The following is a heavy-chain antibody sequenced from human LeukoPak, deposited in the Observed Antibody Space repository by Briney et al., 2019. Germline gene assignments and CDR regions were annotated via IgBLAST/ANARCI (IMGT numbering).Heavy chain of an antibody. Sequence: ASVKVSCKASGYTFTGYYMHWVRQAPGQGLEWMGWINPNSGGTNYAQKLQGRVTMTTDTSTSTAYMELRSLRSDDTAVYYCARVLSYCSSTSCYPLDPWGQGTLVTVSS. CDR1: GYTFTGYY. CDR3: ARVLSYCSSTSCYPLDP. D-gene: IGHD2-2*01. CDR2: INPNSGGT. J-gene: IGHJ5*02. V-gene: IGHV1-2*02.